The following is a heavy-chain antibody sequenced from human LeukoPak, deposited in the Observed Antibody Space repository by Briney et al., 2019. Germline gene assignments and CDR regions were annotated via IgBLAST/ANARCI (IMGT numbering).Heavy chain of an antibody. CDR3: ARHPSIATTGRSYYYGMDV. J-gene: IGHJ6*02. CDR1: GYSFTSYW. Sequence: GESLKISCKGSGYSFTSYWIGWVRQMPGKGLEWMGIIYPGDSDTRYSPSLQGQVTISADKSISTAYLQWSSLKASDTAMYYCARHPSIATTGRSYYYGMDVWGQGTTVTVSS. V-gene: IGHV5-51*01. CDR2: IYPGDSDT. D-gene: IGHD6-13*01.